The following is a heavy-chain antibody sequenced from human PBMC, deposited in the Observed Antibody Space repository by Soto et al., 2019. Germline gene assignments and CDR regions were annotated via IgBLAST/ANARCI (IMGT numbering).Heavy chain of an antibody. J-gene: IGHJ4*02. CDR1: GGSFSGYY. CDR2: INHSGST. CDR3: ARGQQTIFGVFIMWAFGY. D-gene: IGHD3-3*01. V-gene: IGHV4-34*01. Sequence: SETLSLTCAVYGGSFSGYYWSWIRQPPGKGLEWIGEINHSGSTNYNPSLKSRVTISVDTSKNQFSLKLSSVTAADTAVYYCARGQQTIFGVFIMWAFGYCSQGTMVTVSS.